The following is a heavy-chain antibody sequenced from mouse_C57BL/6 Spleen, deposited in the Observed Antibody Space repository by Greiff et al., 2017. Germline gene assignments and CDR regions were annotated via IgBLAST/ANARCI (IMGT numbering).Heavy chain of an antibody. CDR2: ISDGGSYT. Sequence: EVNLVESGGGLVKPGGSLRLSCAASGFTFSSYAMSWVRQTPEKRLEWVATISDGGSYTYYPDNVKGRFTISRDNAKNNLYLQMSHLKSEDTAMYYCAREGMGRADYWGQGTTLTVSS. CDR3: AREGMGRADY. CDR1: GFTFSSYA. D-gene: IGHD2-10*02. V-gene: IGHV5-4*01. J-gene: IGHJ2*01.